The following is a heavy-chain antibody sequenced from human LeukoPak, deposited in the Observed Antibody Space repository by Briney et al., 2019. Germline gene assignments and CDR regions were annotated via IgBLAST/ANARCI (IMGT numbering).Heavy chain of an antibody. CDR2: IYHSGST. CDR3: ARNGPYDSSGYYLHY. Sequence: PSGTLSLTCAVSGGSISSSNWWSWVRQPPGKGLEWIGEIYHSGSTNYNPSLKSRVTISVDRSKNQFSLKLSSVTAADTAVYYCARNGPYDSSGYYLHYWGQGTLVTVSS. CDR1: GGSISSSNW. V-gene: IGHV4-4*02. J-gene: IGHJ4*02. D-gene: IGHD3-22*01.